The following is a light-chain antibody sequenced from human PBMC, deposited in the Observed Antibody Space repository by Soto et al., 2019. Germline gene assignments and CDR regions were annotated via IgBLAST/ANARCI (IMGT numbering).Light chain of an antibody. CDR2: DVS. CDR1: SSDVGGFNF. Sequence: QSALTQPASVSGSPGQSITISCTGTSSDVGGFNFVSWYQHHPDKATKLMIYDVSNRPSGVSNRFSGSKSGNTASLTISGLQPEDEADYYCSSYTISSTVVFGGGTKLTVL. CDR3: SSYTISSTVV. V-gene: IGLV2-14*03. J-gene: IGLJ2*01.